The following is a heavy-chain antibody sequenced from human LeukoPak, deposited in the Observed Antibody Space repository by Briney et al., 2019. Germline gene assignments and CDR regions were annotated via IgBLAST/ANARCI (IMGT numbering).Heavy chain of an antibody. CDR2: ISSSGSTI. D-gene: IGHD3-22*01. CDR3: ARNYYYDSSGPWTKTRPGAFDI. V-gene: IGHV3-11*04. Sequence: GGSLRLSCAASGFPFSDYYISWIRRAPGKGREWVSYISSSGSTIYYADSVKGRFTISRDNAKNSLYLQMNSLRAEDTAVYYCARNYYYDSSGPWTKTRPGAFDIWGQGTMVTVSS. J-gene: IGHJ3*02. CDR1: GFPFSDYY.